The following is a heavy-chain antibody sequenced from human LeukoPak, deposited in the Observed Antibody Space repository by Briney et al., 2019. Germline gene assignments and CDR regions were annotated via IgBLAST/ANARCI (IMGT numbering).Heavy chain of an antibody. Sequence: KPGGSLRLSCAASGFIFSNAWMSWVRQVPGKGLEWVGRIKTKIDDETTDYAAPVKGRFTISRDDSKNTLYLQMNSLKTEDTAVYYCTTVERWLLSSSPYWGQGTLVTVSS. V-gene: IGHV3-15*01. CDR1: GFIFSNAW. J-gene: IGHJ4*02. CDR2: IKTKIDDETT. D-gene: IGHD5-24*01. CDR3: TTVERWLLSSSPY.